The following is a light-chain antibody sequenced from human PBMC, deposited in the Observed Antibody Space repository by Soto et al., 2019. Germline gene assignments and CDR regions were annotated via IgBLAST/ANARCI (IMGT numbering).Light chain of an antibody. J-gene: IGKJ4*01. CDR3: QQYGSSPLT. CDR2: GAS. Sequence: EIVMTQSPVTLSVSPGERATLSCRASESVSDNYLAWYQQRSGQAPRLVIYGASSRASAVPDRFSGSGSGADFTLTISRLEPEDFAVYYCQQYGSSPLTFGGGTKVDIK. V-gene: IGKV3-20*01. CDR1: ESVSDNY.